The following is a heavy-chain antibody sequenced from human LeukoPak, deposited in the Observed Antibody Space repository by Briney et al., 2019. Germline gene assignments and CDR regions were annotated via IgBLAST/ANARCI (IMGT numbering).Heavy chain of an antibody. CDR2: IKQDGSEK. Sequence: GGSLRLSCAASGFTFSSYWMSWVRQAPGKGLEWVANIKQDGSEKCYVDSVKGRFTISRDNAKNSLYLQMNSLRAEDTAVYYCARDNVGSSFDYWGQGTLVTVSS. CDR1: GFTFSSYW. J-gene: IGHJ4*02. CDR3: ARDNVGSSFDY. V-gene: IGHV3-7*01. D-gene: IGHD6-13*01.